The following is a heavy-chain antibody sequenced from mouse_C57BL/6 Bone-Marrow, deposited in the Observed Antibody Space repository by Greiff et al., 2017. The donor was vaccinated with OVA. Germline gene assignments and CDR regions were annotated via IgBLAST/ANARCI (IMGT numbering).Heavy chain of an antibody. Sequence: EVQLQQSGPELVKPGASVKISCKASGYTFTDYYMNWVKQSHGKSLEWIGDINPNNGGTSYNQKFKGKATLTVDKSSSTAYMELRSLTSEDSAVYYCARWGYLYFDYWGQGTTLTVSS. V-gene: IGHV1-26*01. CDR2: INPNNGGT. CDR1: GYTFTDYY. D-gene: IGHD2-2*01. CDR3: ARWGYLYFDY. J-gene: IGHJ2*01.